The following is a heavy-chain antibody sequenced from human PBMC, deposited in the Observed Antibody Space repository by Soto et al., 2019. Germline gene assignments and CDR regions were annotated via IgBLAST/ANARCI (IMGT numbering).Heavy chain of an antibody. V-gene: IGHV5-51*01. CDR1: GYSFTSYW. CDR2: IYPGDSDT. D-gene: IGHD4-17*01. J-gene: IGHJ6*03. CDR3: ARIYGDYLFYYYYMDV. Sequence: GESLKISCKGSGYSFTSYWIGWVRQMPGKGLEWMGIIYPGDSDTRYSPSFQGQVTISADKSISTAYLQWSSLKASDTAMYYCARIYGDYLFYYYYMDVWGKGTTVTVSS.